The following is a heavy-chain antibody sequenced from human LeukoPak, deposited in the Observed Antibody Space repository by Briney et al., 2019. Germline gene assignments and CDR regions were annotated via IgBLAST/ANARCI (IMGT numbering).Heavy chain of an antibody. CDR3: ARHKGRATAVDY. V-gene: IGHV4-59*01. J-gene: IGHJ4*02. Sequence: SETLSLTCTVSGGSFSSYYWTWIRQPPGKGLQWIGYIYYIGSTSYNPSLKSRVAMSVDTSKNQFSLMLSSVTAADTAVYYCARHKGRATAVDYWGQGTLVTVSS. D-gene: IGHD2-21*02. CDR2: IYYIGST. CDR1: GGSFSSYY.